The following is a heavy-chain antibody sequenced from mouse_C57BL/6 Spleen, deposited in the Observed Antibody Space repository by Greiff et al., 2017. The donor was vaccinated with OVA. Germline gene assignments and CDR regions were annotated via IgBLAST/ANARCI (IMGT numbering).Heavy chain of an antibody. D-gene: IGHD1-1*01. J-gene: IGHJ2*01. CDR2: IDPSDSYT. Sequence: QVQLQQPGAELVMPGASVKLSCKASGYTFTSYWMHWVKQRPGQGLEWIGEIDPSDSYTNYNEKFKGKATLTVDKSSSTAYMQLSSLTSEDSAVYYCARKRYGSGYDYWGQGTTLTVSS. CDR1: GYTFTSYW. CDR3: ARKRYGSGYDY. V-gene: IGHV1-69*01.